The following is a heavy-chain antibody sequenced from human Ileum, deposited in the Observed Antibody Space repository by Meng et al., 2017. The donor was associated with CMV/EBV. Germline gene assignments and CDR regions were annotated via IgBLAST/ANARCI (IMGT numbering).Heavy chain of an antibody. CDR3: ASGAY. CDR1: GFTVSSNY. CDR2: IYSGGIT. J-gene: IGHJ4*02. Sequence: EVQLVDAGGGFVQPGGSLGLSCAASGFTVSSNYMTWVRQAPGKGLECVSVIYSGGITYYADSVKGRFTISRDNSKNTLYLQMNSLRVEDTAVYYCASGAYWGQGTLVTVSS. V-gene: IGHV3-66*01. D-gene: IGHD3-10*01.